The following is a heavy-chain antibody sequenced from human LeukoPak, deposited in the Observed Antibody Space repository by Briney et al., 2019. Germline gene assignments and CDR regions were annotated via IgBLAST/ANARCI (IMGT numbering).Heavy chain of an antibody. Sequence: GGSLRLSCAASGFTFSSYTIHWVRQAPGKGLEWVAVIWYDGSNKYYADSVKGRFTISRDNSKNTLYLQMNSLRAEDTAVYYCARDTYYYDSSGPSLDYWGQGTLVTVSS. J-gene: IGHJ4*02. V-gene: IGHV3-33*01. CDR1: GFTFSSYT. CDR3: ARDTYYYDSSGPSLDY. D-gene: IGHD3-22*01. CDR2: IWYDGSNK.